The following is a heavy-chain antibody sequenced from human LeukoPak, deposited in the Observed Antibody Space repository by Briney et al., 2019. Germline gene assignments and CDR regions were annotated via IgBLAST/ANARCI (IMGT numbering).Heavy chain of an antibody. CDR3: ARGAMKTNYYHDYFDY. V-gene: IGHV3-11*04. J-gene: IGHJ4*02. CDR1: GFIFSDYY. CDR2: MSIDGSSR. Sequence: PGVSLRLSCAASGFIFSDYYMSWIRHAPGKGLEWLSYMSIDGSSRYYAASVKGRFTISRDNAKNSLYLQMNSLRVEDTAVYYCARGAMKTNYYHDYFDYWGQGTLVTVSS. D-gene: IGHD1-26*01.